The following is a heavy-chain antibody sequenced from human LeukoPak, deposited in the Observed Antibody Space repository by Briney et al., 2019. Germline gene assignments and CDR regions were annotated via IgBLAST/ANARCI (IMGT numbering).Heavy chain of an antibody. J-gene: IGHJ4*02. CDR1: GFTFSTYS. CDR3: AREGERAPYYFDY. CDR2: ISSSNSYI. V-gene: IGHV3-21*04. Sequence: NPGGSLRLSCAASGFTFSTYSMNWVRQAPGKGLEWVSSISSSNSYIYYADSMKGRLTISRDNAKNSLYLQMNSLRAEDTAVYYCAREGERAPYYFDYWGQGTLVTVSS. D-gene: IGHD1-1*01.